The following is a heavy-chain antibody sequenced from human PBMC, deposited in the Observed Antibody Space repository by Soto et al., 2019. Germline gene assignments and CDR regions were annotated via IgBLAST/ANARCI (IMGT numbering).Heavy chain of an antibody. CDR2: IYHSGST. V-gene: IGHV4-30-2*01. CDR3: ARDPGL. J-gene: IGHJ2*01. Sequence: QLQLQGSGSGLVKPSQTLSLTCAVSGGSIGSGGYSWSWIRQPPGKGLEWIGYIYHSGSTYYNPSLKSRVTISVDRSKNQFSLKLSSVTAADTAVYYCARDPGLWGRGTLVTVSS. CDR1: GGSIGSGGYS.